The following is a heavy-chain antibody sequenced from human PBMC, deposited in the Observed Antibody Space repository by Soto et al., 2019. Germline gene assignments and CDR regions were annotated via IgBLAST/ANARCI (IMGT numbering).Heavy chain of an antibody. V-gene: IGHV3-21*01. J-gene: IGHJ4*02. D-gene: IGHD2-15*01. CDR3: AREHAYSRTLDY. CDR2: ISSSSSYI. CDR1: GFTFSSYS. Sequence: EVQLVESGGGLVKPGGSLRLSCAASGFTFSSYSMNWVRQAPGKGLEWVSSISSSSSYIYYADSVKGRFTISRDNAKNSLYLQMNSLRAEDTAVYYCAREHAYSRTLDYWGQGTLVTVSS.